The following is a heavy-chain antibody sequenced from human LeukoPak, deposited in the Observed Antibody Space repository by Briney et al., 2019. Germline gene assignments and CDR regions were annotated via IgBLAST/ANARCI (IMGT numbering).Heavy chain of an antibody. CDR3: ARDPSGGGFGELLWPYFQH. V-gene: IGHV3-30*04. Sequence: GRSLRLSCVASGFTFSNYAIHWVRQAPGKGLEWVAIISYDGSNKYYADSVKGRFTISRDNSKNTVFLQMNSLRADDTAVYYCARDPSGGGFGELLWPYFQHWGQGTLVTVSS. D-gene: IGHD3-10*01. J-gene: IGHJ1*01. CDR1: GFTFSNYA. CDR2: ISYDGSNK.